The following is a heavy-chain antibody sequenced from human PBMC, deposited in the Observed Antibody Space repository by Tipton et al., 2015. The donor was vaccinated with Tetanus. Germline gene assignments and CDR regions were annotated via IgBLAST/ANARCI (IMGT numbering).Heavy chain of an antibody. J-gene: IGHJ6*02. CDR2: IDPNSGGT. V-gene: IGHV1-2*02. D-gene: IGHD3-22*01. CDR1: GYTFTGYY. Sequence: QLVQSGAEMKKPGASVKVSCKASGYTFTGYYIYWVRQAPGQGLEWMGWIDPNSGGTVYAQKFQGRVTMTRDPPISTVYMELRSLRFDDTAVYYCARDRGDYIYYGMDVWGPGTTVTVS. CDR3: ARDRGDYIYYGMDV.